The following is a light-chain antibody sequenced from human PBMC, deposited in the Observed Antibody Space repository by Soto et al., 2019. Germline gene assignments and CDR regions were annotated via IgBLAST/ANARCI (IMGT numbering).Light chain of an antibody. J-gene: IGLJ2*01. CDR2: DVT. V-gene: IGLV2-14*01. CDR3: TSYTTSSTLV. CDR1: SSDIGTYNS. Sequence: QSALTQPASVSGSPGQSITISCTGTSSDIGTYNSVSWYQQHAGKVPKLMIYDVTNRPSGVSDRFSGSKSGNTASLTISGLQAEGEADYYCTSYTTSSTLVFGGGTKVTVL.